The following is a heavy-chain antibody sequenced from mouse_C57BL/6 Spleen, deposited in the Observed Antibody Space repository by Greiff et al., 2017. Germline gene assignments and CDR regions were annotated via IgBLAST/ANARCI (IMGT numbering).Heavy chain of an antibody. V-gene: IGHV5-17*01. CDR3: ARGPIDYYDSSYGVDY. CDR1: GFTFSDYG. Sequence: DVKVEESGGGLVKPGGSLKLSCAASGFTFSDYGMHWVRQAPEKGLEWVAYISSGSSTIYYADTVKGRFTISRNNSKNTLFLQMTSLRSEDTAMYYCARGPIDYYDSSYGVDYWGQGTTLTVSS. CDR2: ISSGSSTI. D-gene: IGHD1-1*01. J-gene: IGHJ2*01.